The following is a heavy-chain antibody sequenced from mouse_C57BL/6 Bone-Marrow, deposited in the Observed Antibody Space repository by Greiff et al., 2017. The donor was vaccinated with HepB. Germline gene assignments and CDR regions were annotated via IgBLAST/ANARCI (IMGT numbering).Heavy chain of an antibody. J-gene: IGHJ3*01. D-gene: IGHD2-4*01. CDR2: IDPSDSYT. V-gene: IGHV1-50*01. CDR1: GYTFTSYW. CDR3: ARLGDYDRFAY. Sequence: QVQLQQPGAELVKPGASVKLSCKASGYTFTSYWMQWVKQRPGQGLEWIGEIDPSDSYTNYNQKFKGKATWTVDTSSSTAYMQLSSLTSEDSAVYYCARLGDYDRFAYWGQGTLVTVSA.